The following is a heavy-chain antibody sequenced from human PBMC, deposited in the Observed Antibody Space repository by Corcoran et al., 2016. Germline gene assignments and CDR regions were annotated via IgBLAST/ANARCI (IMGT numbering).Heavy chain of an antibody. V-gene: IGHV1-8*01. D-gene: IGHD3-3*01. J-gene: IGHJ6*02. CDR2: MNPNSGNT. CDR1: GYTFTSYD. CDR3: ARGAKYYDFWSGYYYYYGMDV. Sequence: QVQLVQSGAEVKKPGASVKVSCKASGYTFTSYDINWVRQATGQGLEWMGWMNPNSGNTGYAQKFQGRVTMTRNTSISKAYMELSSLRSEDTAVYYCARGAKYYDFWSGYYYYYGMDVWGQGTTVTVSS.